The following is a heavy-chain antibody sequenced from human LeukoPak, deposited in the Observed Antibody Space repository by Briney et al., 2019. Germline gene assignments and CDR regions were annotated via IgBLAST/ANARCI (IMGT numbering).Heavy chain of an antibody. V-gene: IGHV3-53*01. Sequence: GGSLRLSCAASGFTVSSNYMSWVRQAPGKGLEWVSVIYSGGSTYYADSVKGRFTISRDNSKNTLYLQMNSLRAEDTAVYYCARAVTMVRGQLWGQGTLVTVSS. D-gene: IGHD3-10*01. CDR3: ARAVTMVRGQL. J-gene: IGHJ4*02. CDR2: IYSGGST. CDR1: GFTVSSNY.